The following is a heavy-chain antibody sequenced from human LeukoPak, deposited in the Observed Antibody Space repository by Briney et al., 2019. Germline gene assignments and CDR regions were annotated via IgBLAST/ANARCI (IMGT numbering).Heavy chain of an antibody. CDR1: GYTFTSYD. Sequence: ASVKVSCKTSGYTFTSYDINWVRQAPGQGLEWMGWMNPNSGPTGYAQLFQGRVTISSNISTSTVYTELSNLRPEDTAVYYCARESVFGSGSSDYWGQGTLVTVSS. J-gene: IGHJ4*02. V-gene: IGHV1-8*01. D-gene: IGHD3-10*01. CDR2: MNPNSGPT. CDR3: ARESVFGSGSSDY.